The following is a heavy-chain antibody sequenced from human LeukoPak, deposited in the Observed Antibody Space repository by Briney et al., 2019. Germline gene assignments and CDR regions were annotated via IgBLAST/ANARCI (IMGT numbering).Heavy chain of an antibody. CDR3: AREIVVVPAAMPRYYYYYMDV. J-gene: IGHJ6*03. Sequence: SETLSLTCTVSGGSISSGGYYWSWIRQHPGKGLEWIGYIYYSGSTYYNPSLKSRVTISVDTSKNQFSLKLSSVTAADTAVYYCAREIVVVPAAMPRYYYYYMDVWGKGTTVTVSS. D-gene: IGHD2-2*01. CDR2: IYYSGST. V-gene: IGHV4-31*03. CDR1: GGSISSGGYY.